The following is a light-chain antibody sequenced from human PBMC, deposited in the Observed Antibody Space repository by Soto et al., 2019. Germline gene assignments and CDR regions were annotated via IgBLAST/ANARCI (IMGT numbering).Light chain of an antibody. CDR1: QSLVHSDGNTY. CDR3: MQATQFPHYT. J-gene: IGKJ2*01. CDR2: KVS. V-gene: IGKV2-24*01. Sequence: DIVMTQTPLSSPVTGGQPASISCRSSQSLVHSDGNTYLSWLHQRPGQPPRLLIYKVSHRLSGVPDRFSGSGAGTHFTLKISRVEAEDLGVYYCMQATQFPHYTFGQGTKLEIK.